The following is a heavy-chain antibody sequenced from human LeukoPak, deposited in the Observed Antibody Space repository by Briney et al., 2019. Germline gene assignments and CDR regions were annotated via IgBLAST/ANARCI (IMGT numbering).Heavy chain of an antibody. CDR3: AKGQGYNYGDSIDY. V-gene: IGHV3-23*01. CDR2: INGGSGNS. J-gene: IGHJ4*02. D-gene: IGHD5-18*01. Sequence: GGSLRLSCAASGFTFNNYAMTWVRQAPGKGLEWVSVINGGSGNSYYADSVKGRFTVSRDNSKNTLYLQMNSLRDEDTAVYYCAKGQGYNYGDSIDYWGQGTLVTVTS. CDR1: GFTFNNYA.